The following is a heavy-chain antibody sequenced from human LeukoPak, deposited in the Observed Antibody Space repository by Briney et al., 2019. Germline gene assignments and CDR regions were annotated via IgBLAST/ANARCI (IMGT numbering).Heavy chain of an antibody. V-gene: IGHV3-7*04. CDR2: IKLDGSEK. J-gene: IGHJ4*02. D-gene: IGHD1-26*01. CDR1: GFSFSSYW. Sequence: GGSLRLSCAASGFSFSSYWMTWVRQAPGKGLEWVANIKLDGSEKYYVDSVDGRFTISRDNAKNSLYLQMNSLRAEDTAVYYCSRHSGTTFDNWGQGTLVTVSS. CDR3: SRHSGTTFDN.